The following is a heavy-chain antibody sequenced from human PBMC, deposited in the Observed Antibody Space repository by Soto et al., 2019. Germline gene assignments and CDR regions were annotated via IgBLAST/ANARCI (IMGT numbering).Heavy chain of an antibody. CDR2: MSSDGVNG. J-gene: IGHJ4*02. D-gene: IGHD1-26*01. CDR3: ARGDVPYFDY. V-gene: IGHV3-30*03. Sequence: QVQLVESGGGVVQPGRSLRLSCAASGFIFSSCGMHWVRQAAGKGLEWVAGMSSDGVNGHYTDSVKGRFTISRDNSKNTLSLQMDSLREEDTAVYYCARGDVPYFDYWGQGTLVTVSS. CDR1: GFIFSSCG.